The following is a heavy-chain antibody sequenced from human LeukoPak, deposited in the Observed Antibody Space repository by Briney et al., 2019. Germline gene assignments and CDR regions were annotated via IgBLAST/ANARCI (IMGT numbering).Heavy chain of an antibody. CDR2: IYRGGPT. CDR3: ARDSYVDSEAVRWFDP. CDR1: GFTFSSYA. Sequence: GGSLRLSCAASGFTFSSYAMHWVRQAPGKGLEWVSVIYRGGPTYYADSVKGRFTISRDNSKNTLYLQMNSLRAEDTAVYYCARDSYVDSEAVRWFDPWGQGTLVTVSS. J-gene: IGHJ5*02. D-gene: IGHD4-17*01. V-gene: IGHV3-66*01.